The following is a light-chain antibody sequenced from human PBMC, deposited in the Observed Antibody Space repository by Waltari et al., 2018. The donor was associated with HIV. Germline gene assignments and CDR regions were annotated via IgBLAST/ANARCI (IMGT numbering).Light chain of an antibody. V-gene: IGKV3-20*01. CDR3: QQYGTSPYT. Sequence: ENVLTQSPGTLSLSTGGRATLPCRASRSVSSNYLTWYQQRPGQAPRLLIYAASTRATAIPDRFSGSGSGTDFTLTISRLEPEDFAVYYCQQYGTSPYTFGQGTKVEI. CDR1: RSVSSNY. CDR2: AAS. J-gene: IGKJ2*01.